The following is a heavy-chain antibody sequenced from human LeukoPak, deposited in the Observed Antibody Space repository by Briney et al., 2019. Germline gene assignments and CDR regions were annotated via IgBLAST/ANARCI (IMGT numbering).Heavy chain of an antibody. CDR3: ARDRISSSLYYFDY. V-gene: IGHV4-38-2*02. J-gene: IGHJ4*02. CDR2: IYHSGRT. CDR1: GYSISSGYY. D-gene: IGHD6-13*01. Sequence: SETLSLTCAVSGYSISSGYYWDWIRQPPGKGLEWIGSIYHSGRTYYNPSLKSCVTISVDTSKNQFSLKLSSVTAADTAVYYCARDRISSSLYYFDYWGQGTLVTVSS.